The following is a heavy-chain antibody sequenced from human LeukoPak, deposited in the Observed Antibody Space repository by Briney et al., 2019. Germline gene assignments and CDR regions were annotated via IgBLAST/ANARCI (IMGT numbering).Heavy chain of an antibody. D-gene: IGHD4-23*01. J-gene: IGHJ3*02. Sequence: SQTLSLSCTVSGDSISSAFYYWSWIRQHPGKGLEWIGYIYHSGTTYYNPSLKTRVTMSLDTSRNQFSLKLYSVTAADTAVYYCARNLGAVVTPGWAYDIWGQGTMVTVSS. CDR1: GDSISSAFYY. V-gene: IGHV4-31*03. CDR2: IYHSGTT. CDR3: ARNLGAVVTPGWAYDI.